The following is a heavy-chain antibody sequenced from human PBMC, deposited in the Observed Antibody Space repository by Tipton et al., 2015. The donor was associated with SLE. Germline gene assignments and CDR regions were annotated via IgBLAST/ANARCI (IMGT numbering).Heavy chain of an antibody. Sequence: TLSLTCSVSGGSISASDFYWAWIRQSPGQGPEWIGTMYEIGRTLSNPSLRSRVTISVDTSKNQFSLRVTSVTAADTAVYYCVRDKRYFDSPVKYWGQGILVTASS. CDR3: VRDKRYFDSPVKY. D-gene: IGHD3-9*01. J-gene: IGHJ4*02. V-gene: IGHV4-39*07. CDR1: GGSISASDFY. CDR2: MYEIGRT.